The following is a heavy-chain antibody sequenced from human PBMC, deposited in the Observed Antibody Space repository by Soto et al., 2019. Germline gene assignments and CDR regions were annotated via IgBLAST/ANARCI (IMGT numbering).Heavy chain of an antibody. Sequence: GGSLRLSCAASGFTFSSYGMSWVRQSPGKGLEWVSSISRSGNSTYSADSVRGRFTISRDNSKNTLYLQMYSLRAEDTAVYYCAKDAKILDWLPTSYYYDFWGRGALVTVSS. CDR2: ISRSGNST. CDR1: GFTFSSYG. J-gene: IGHJ4*02. CDR3: AKDAKILDWLPTSYYYDF. V-gene: IGHV3-23*01. D-gene: IGHD3-9*01.